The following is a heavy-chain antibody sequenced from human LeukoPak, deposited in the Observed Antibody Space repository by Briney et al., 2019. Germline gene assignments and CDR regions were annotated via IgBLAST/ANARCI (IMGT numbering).Heavy chain of an antibody. D-gene: IGHD3-16*02. V-gene: IGHV4-39*01. Sequence: SETLSLTCTVSGGSISSSSYYWGWIRQPPGKGLEWIGSIYYSGSTYYNPSLKSRVTISVDTSKNQFSLKLSSVTAADTAVYYCARHPRGITFGGVIVSFDYWGQGTPVTVSS. J-gene: IGHJ4*02. CDR2: IYYSGST. CDR3: ARHPRGITFGGVIVSFDY. CDR1: GGSISSSSYY.